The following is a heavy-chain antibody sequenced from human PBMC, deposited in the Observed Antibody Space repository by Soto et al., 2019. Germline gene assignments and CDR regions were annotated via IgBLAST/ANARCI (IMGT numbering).Heavy chain of an antibody. Sequence: QVQLVQSGAEVKKPGSSVKVSCKASGGTFSSYAISWVRQAPGQGLEWMGGIIPIFGTANYAQKFQGRVTITADEATSTAYMELRSLRSEDPAVYYCAREAGSGDGRNWFDPWGQGTLVTVSS. V-gene: IGHV1-69*12. D-gene: IGHD6-19*01. CDR3: AREAGSGDGRNWFDP. CDR1: GGTFSSYA. J-gene: IGHJ5*02. CDR2: IIPIFGTA.